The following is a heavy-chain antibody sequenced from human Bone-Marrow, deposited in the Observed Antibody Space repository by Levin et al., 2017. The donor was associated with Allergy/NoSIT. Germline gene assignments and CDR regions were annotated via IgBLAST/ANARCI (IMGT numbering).Heavy chain of an antibody. J-gene: IGHJ3*02. CDR3: ARHKGSSWYAEKDSFDI. Sequence: GESLKISCQASGYSFPTYWIGWVRQMPGKGLEWMGIIFPGDSDIRYSPSVEGQVTFSVDKSLNTAYLHWSSLRVADTAMYYCARHKGSSWYAEKDSFDIWGQGTMVNVSS. CDR1: GYSFPTYW. D-gene: IGHD6-13*01. V-gene: IGHV5-51*01. CDR2: IFPGDSDI.